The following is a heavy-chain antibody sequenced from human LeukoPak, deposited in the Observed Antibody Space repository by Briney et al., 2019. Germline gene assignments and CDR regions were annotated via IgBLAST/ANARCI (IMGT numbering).Heavy chain of an antibody. CDR3: ARLIGELGDYYCGMDV. CDR2: IIPILGIA. J-gene: IGHJ6*02. D-gene: IGHD3-10*01. V-gene: IGHV1-69*04. CDR1: GGTFSSYA. Sequence: ASVKVSCKASGGTFSSYAISWVRQAPGQGLEWMGRIIPILGIANYAQKFQGRVTITADKSTSTAYMELSSLRSEDTAVYYCARLIGELGDYYCGMDVWGQGTTVTVSS.